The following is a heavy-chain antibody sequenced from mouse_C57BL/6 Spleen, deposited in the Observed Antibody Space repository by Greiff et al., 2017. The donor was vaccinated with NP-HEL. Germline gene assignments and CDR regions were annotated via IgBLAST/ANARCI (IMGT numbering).Heavy chain of an antibody. J-gene: IGHJ2*01. V-gene: IGHV1-78*01. Sequence: VQLQQSDAELVKPGASVKISCKVSGYTFTDHTIHWMKQRPEQGLEWIGYIYPRDGSTKYNEKFKGKATLTADKSSSTAYMQLNSLTSEDSTVYFCAREWDSSGYYFEYWGQGTTLTVSS. D-gene: IGHD3-2*02. CDR2: IYPRDGST. CDR3: AREWDSSGYYFEY. CDR1: GYTFTDHT.